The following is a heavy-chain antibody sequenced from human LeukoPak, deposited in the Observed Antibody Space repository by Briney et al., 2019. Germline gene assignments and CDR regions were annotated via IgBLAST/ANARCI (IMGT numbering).Heavy chain of an antibody. Sequence: ASVKVSCKASGYTFTGYYMHWVRQAPGQGLEWMGWINPNSGGTNYAQKFQGWVTMTRDTSISTAYMELSRLRPDDTAVYYCARVATSRTGYFDYWGQGTLVTVSS. J-gene: IGHJ4*02. D-gene: IGHD3/OR15-3a*01. CDR3: ARVATSRTGYFDY. CDR1: GYTFTGYY. CDR2: INPNSGGT. V-gene: IGHV1-2*04.